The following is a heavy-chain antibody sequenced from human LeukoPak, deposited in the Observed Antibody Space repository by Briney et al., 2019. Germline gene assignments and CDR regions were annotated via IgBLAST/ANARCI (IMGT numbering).Heavy chain of an antibody. CDR2: IYYSGST. V-gene: IGHV4-61*01. J-gene: IGHJ4*02. D-gene: IGHD3-10*01. CDR1: GGSVSSGSYY. Sequence: PSETLSLTCTVSGGSVSSGSYYWSWIRQPPGKGLEWIGYIYYSGSTNYNPSLKSRVTISVDTSKNQFSLKLSSVTAADTAVYYCARIGDYYGSGSYYFDYWGQGTLVTVSS. CDR3: ARIGDYYGSGSYYFDY.